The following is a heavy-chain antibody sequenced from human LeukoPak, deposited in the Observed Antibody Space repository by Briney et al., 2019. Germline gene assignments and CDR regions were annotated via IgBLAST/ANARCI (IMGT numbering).Heavy chain of an antibody. CDR1: GSSIRSSSYY. CDR3: ARRFDF. V-gene: IGHV4-39*01. Sequence: SETLSLTCTVSGSSIRSSSYYWGWTRQPPGKGLEWIGSIDYSVSTHFNPSLKSRVTIFVDTPKNQFSLKLSSVSAADTAVYYCARRFDFWGQGTLVTVSS. CDR2: IDYSVST. J-gene: IGHJ4*02.